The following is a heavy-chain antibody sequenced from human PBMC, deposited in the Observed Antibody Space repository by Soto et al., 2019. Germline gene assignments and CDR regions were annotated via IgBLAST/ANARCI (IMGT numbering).Heavy chain of an antibody. V-gene: IGHV4-34*01. CDR1: GWSFSGYQ. CDR2: INDSGNI. Sequence: QVQLQQWGAGLLKLSETLSLTCAVYGWSFSGYQWSWIRQTPGKGLEWIGEINDSGNINYNPSLKSRVTILLDTPKKQISLKLSSVTAADSAVYYCARGLILWFGELSRRGGYYYYMDVWGKGTTVTVSS. D-gene: IGHD3-10*01. CDR3: ARGLILWFGELSRRGGYYYYMDV. J-gene: IGHJ6*03.